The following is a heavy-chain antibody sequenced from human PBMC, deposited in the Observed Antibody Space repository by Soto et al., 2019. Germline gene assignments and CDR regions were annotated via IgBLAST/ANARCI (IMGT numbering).Heavy chain of an antibody. V-gene: IGHV3-23*01. CDR3: AKDPTDERLVITPLEP. CDR2: ISGSGTTT. J-gene: IGHJ4*01. Sequence: EEQLLQSGGGSVQPGGSLRLSCVGSGFTFSTYAMSWVHQAPGKGLEWVSSISGSGTTTYDAEFVKGRFTVSRDNSKNTLYLQMNNLRAEDTALYYCAKDPTDERLVITPLEPWGQGTLVTVSS. CDR1: GFTFSTYA. D-gene: IGHD3-9*01.